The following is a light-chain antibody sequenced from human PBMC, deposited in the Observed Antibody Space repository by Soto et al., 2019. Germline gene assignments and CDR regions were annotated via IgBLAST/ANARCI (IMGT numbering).Light chain of an antibody. J-gene: IGLJ3*02. CDR1: SSDVGAFNY. CDR3: NSYASTSARV. CDR2: EVS. Sequence: QSVLTQPASVSGSPGQSITISCTGTSSDVGAFNYVSWYQQHPGKAPKLIIYEVSHRPSGVSNRFSGSKSGNTASLAISGLQAEDEADYYCNSYASTSARVFGGGTKVTVL. V-gene: IGLV2-14*01.